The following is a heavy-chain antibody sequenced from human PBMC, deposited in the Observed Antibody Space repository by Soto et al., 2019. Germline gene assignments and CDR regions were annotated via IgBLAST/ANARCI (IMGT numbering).Heavy chain of an antibody. D-gene: IGHD5-12*01. Sequence: PSETLSLTCAVYGGSFSGYYWTWIRQPPGTGLEWIGEINHSGSTNYNPSLKSRVTISVDTSKNQFSLKLTSVTAADTAVYYCARAYGGYADYWGQGALVTVSS. CDR3: ARAYGGYADY. V-gene: IGHV4-34*01. J-gene: IGHJ4*02. CDR1: GGSFSGYY. CDR2: INHSGST.